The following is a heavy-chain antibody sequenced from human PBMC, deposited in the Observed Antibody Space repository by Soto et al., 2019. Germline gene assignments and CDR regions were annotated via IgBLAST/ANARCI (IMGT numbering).Heavy chain of an antibody. CDR2: ISGSGGST. CDR1: GFTFSSYA. V-gene: IGHV3-23*01. CDR3: AKTRYYDILTGYSPPLDDAFDI. Sequence: GGSLRLSCAASGFTFSSYAMSWVRQAPGKGLEWVSAISGSGGSTYYADSVKGRFTISRDNSKNTLYLQMNSLRAEDTAVYYCAKTRYYDILTGYSPPLDDAFDIWGQGTMVTVSS. J-gene: IGHJ3*02. D-gene: IGHD3-9*01.